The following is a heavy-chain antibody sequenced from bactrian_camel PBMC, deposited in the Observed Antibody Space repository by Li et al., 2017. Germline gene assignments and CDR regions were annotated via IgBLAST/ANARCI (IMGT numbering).Heavy chain of an antibody. J-gene: IGHJ4*01. Sequence: HVQLGESGGGLVQPGGSVTLSCATSGFMFSTYQMYWVRQAPGEGLDWVGHINSRGVITHYSDSVKGRFTISQDTAKNSLYLQMNSLQPEDTATYYCAAGLEGDRRCMACVFSRACYWGQGTQVTVS. CDR3: AAGLEGDRRCMACVFSRACY. V-gene: IGHV3S1*01. CDR2: INSRGVIT. D-gene: IGHD1*01. CDR1: GFMFSTYQ.